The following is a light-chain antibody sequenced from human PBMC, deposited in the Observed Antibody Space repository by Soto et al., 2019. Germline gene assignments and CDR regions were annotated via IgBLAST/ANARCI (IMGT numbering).Light chain of an antibody. V-gene: IGKV3D-15*01. CDR2: GAS. CDR3: QQYNNWPPT. Sequence: EIVMTQSPATLSVSPGERATLSCRASQSVSGNLAWYQQKPGQAPRLLIYGASTRATGIPDRFSGSGSGTEFTLTISSLPSEDFAVYSCQQYNNWPPTFGPGTKVESK. CDR1: QSVSGN. J-gene: IGKJ1*01.